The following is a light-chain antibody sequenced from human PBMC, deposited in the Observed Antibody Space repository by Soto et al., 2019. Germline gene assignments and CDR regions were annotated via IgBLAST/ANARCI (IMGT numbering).Light chain of an antibody. Sequence: DIVMTQSPDSLAVSLGERATIHCKSSQSLLDTSKNKTYLTWYQHKPGQSPKLLFFWSTTRESGVPDRCSGSGSGTDFTLTISSLQAEDVAVYYCQQYYDPPPTCGQGTKLEIK. CDR3: QQYYDPPPT. J-gene: IGKJ2*01. V-gene: IGKV4-1*01. CDR2: WST. CDR1: QSLLDTSKNKTY.